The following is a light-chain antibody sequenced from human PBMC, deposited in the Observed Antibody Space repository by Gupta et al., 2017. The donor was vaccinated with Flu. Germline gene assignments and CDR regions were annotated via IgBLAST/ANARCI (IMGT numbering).Light chain of an antibody. V-gene: IGLV3-1*01. CDR2: QDS. J-gene: IGLJ3*02. CDR1: KLGDKY. CDR3: QAWDRSTWV. Sequence: SYELTQPPSVSVSPGQTASITCSGDKLGDKYACWYQQKPGQSPVLVIYQDSKRPSGIPERFSGSNSGNTAPLTISGTQAMDEADYYCQAWDRSTWVFGGGTKLTV.